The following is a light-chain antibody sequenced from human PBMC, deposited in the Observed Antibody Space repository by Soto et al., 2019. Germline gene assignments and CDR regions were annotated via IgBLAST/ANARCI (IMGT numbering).Light chain of an antibody. J-gene: IGKJ4*01. CDR2: TAS. CDR1: QSVASSF. Sequence: EIVLTQSPGTLSLSPGARATLSCRASQSVASSFIAWFQQKPGQPPRLVIYTASSRAPGIPDRFTASGSGTDFTLTISRLEPEDFAVYYCHKYGPSPLTFGGGTKVEI. CDR3: HKYGPSPLT. V-gene: IGKV3-20*01.